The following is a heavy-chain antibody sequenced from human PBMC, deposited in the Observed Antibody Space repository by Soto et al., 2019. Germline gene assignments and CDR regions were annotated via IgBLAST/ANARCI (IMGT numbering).Heavy chain of an antibody. CDR2: INHSGST. J-gene: IGHJ5*02. CDR1: GVSFSGYY. V-gene: IGHV4-34*01. CDR3: ARGPSYYGSGRLNWFDP. D-gene: IGHD3-10*01. Sequence: LSLTCSVYGVSFSGYYWSLIRQPPVKGLEWIGEINHSGSTNYNPSLKSRVTISVDTSKNQFSLKLSSVTAADTAVYYCARGPSYYGSGRLNWFDPWGQGTLVTVSS.